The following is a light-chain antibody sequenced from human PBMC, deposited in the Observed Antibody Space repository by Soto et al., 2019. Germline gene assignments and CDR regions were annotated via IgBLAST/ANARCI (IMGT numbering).Light chain of an antibody. CDR3: QQYNSYPVT. J-gene: IGKJ4*01. CDR2: QAS. CDR1: QSISSW. Sequence: IQMTQSPSTLSASVGDRVTTTCRASQSISSWLAWYQQQPGKAPKLLIYQASSLESGVPSRFSGSGSGTEFTLTITSLQPDDFATYYCQQYNSYPVTFGGGTRVEIK. V-gene: IGKV1-5*03.